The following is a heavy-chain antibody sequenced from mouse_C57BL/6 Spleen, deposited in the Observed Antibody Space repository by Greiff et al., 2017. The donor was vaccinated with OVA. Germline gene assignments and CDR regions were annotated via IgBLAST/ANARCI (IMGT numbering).Heavy chain of an antibody. J-gene: IGHJ4*01. CDR2: ISSGGSYT. D-gene: IGHD3-1*01. CDR3: ARQRLAQNAMYY. V-gene: IGHV5-6*01. Sequence: VKLMESGGDLVKPGGSLKLSCAASGFTFSSYGMSWVRQTPDKRLEWVATISSGGSYTNYPDSVKGRFTISRDNAKNTLYLQMSRRKSEDTARYYCARQRLAQNAMYYWGQGTSVTVSS. CDR1: GFTFSSYG.